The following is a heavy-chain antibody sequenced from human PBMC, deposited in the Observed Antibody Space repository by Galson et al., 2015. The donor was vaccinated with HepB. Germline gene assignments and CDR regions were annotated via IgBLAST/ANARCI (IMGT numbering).Heavy chain of an antibody. CDR3: TRAAKVATIDY. D-gene: IGHD5-12*01. CDR2: IRSKAYGGTT. Sequence: SLRLSCAASGFTFGDYAMSWFRRAPGKGLEWVGFIRSKAYGGTTEYAASVKGRFTISRDDSKSIAYLQMNSLKTEDTAVYYCTRAAKVATIDYWGQGTLVTVSS. V-gene: IGHV3-49*03. J-gene: IGHJ4*02. CDR1: GFTFGDYA.